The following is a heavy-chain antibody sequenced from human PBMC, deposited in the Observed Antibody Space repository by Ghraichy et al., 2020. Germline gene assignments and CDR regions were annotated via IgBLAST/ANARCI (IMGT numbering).Heavy chain of an antibody. CDR3: AKGSIFGPPLGSYGMDV. CDR2: ISGSGGST. J-gene: IGHJ6*02. Sequence: GGSLRLSCAASGFTFSSYAMSWVRQAPGKGLEWVSAISGSGGSTYYADSVKGRFTISRDNSKNTLYLQMNSLRAEDTAVYYCAKGSIFGPPLGSYGMDVWGQGTTVTVSS. V-gene: IGHV3-23*01. CDR1: GFTFSSYA. D-gene: IGHD3-3*01.